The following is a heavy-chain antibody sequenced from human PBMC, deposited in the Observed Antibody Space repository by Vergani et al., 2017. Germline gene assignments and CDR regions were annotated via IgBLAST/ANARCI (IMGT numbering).Heavy chain of an antibody. CDR1: GFTFSSYA. CDR2: IRGSGGST. D-gene: IGHD6-13*01. Sequence: EVQLLESGGGLVQPGGSLRLSCAASGFTFSSYAMSWVRQAPGEGREWVSAIRGSGGSTYYADSVKGRFTISRDNSKNTLYLQMKSLRAEDTAVYYCAKRVEQQLVTRGEYYFDYWGQGTLVTVSS. V-gene: IGHV3-23*01. CDR3: AKRVEQQLVTRGEYYFDY. J-gene: IGHJ4*02.